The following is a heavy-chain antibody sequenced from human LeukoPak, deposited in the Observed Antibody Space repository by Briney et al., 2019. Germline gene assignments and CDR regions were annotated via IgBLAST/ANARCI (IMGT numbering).Heavy chain of an antibody. V-gene: IGHV3-11*01. CDR1: GFTFSDYY. CDR2: ISSSGSTI. D-gene: IGHD6-19*01. CDR3: ARARGSSGPRHYYYGMDV. J-gene: IGHJ6*02. Sequence: GGSLRLSCAASGFTFSDYYMSWIRQAPGKGLEWVSYISSSGSTIYYADSVKGRLTISRDNARNSLYLQMNSLRAEDTAVYYCARARGSSGPRHYYYGMDVWGQGTTVTVSS.